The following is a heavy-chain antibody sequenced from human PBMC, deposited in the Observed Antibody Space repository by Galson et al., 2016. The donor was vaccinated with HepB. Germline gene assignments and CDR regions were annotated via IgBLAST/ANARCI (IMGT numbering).Heavy chain of an antibody. CDR2: INGANGNT. V-gene: IGHV1-3*01. CDR3: ARSGTSPSRVIDS. CDR1: GYTFTTYD. J-gene: IGHJ4*02. Sequence: SVKVSCKASGYTFTTYDMHWVRQAPGQRLEWMGWINGANGNTKYSQKFQGRVTISRDTSANTVYLELSNLRSEDTAVYCCARSGTSPSRVIDSWGQGTLVTVSS. D-gene: IGHD1-1*01.